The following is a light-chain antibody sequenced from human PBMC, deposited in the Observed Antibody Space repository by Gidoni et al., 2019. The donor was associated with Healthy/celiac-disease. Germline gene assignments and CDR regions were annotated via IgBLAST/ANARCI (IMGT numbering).Light chain of an antibody. Sequence: QSALTQPASVSGSPGQSIPISCTGTSSYVGGYNYVSWYQQHPGKAPKLMIYDVSNRPSGVSNRFSGSKSGNTASLTISGLQAEDEADYYCSSYTSSSTLEVVFGGGTKLTVL. CDR2: DVS. CDR3: SSYTSSSTLEVV. V-gene: IGLV2-14*01. J-gene: IGLJ2*01. CDR1: SSYVGGYNY.